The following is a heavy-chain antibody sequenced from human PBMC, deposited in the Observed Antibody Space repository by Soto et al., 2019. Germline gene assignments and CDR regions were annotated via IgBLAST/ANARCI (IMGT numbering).Heavy chain of an antibody. CDR3: GRDPMDSTPIDL. J-gene: IGHJ4*02. V-gene: IGHV3-74*01. D-gene: IGHD2-15*01. CDR2: PSGDGTDT. Sequence: EVQLVESGGGLVQPGGSLRLSCVTSGFTFSSYWMHWVRQDPGKGLVWVACPSGDGTDTRYADSVKGRFSISRDNAKDTLYLQMNSLKDEDTAVYFCGRDPMDSTPIDLWGQGALVTVSS. CDR1: GFTFSSYW.